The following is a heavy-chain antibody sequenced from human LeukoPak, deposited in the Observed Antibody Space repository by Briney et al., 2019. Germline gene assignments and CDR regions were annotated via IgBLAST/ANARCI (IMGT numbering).Heavy chain of an antibody. V-gene: IGHV3-20*04. CDR2: INWSGDCT. D-gene: IGHD3-22*01. J-gene: IGHJ4*02. CDR1: GFTFDDYC. CDR3: ARNMGSGYYFAEGY. Sequence: GGSLRLPCAASGFTFDDYCMSWVRQAPGKGLEWISGINWSGDCTGYADSVKARFTISINNAKISLYMQMSSLGAEYTGFYYCARNMGSGYYFAEGYWGQGILVTVSS.